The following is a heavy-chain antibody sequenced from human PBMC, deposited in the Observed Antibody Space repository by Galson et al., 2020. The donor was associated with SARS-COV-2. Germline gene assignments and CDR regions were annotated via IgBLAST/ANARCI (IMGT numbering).Heavy chain of an antibody. CDR2: ISYDGSNK. CDR3: AKDYGDYDNYYYGMDV. V-gene: IGHV3-30*18. D-gene: IGHD4-17*01. Sequence: GESLKISCAASGFTFSSYGMHWVRQAPGKGLEWVAVISYDGSNKYYADSVKGRFTISRDNSKNTLYLQMNSLRAEDTAVYYCAKDYGDYDNYYYGMDVWGQGTTVTVSS. J-gene: IGHJ6*02. CDR1: GFTFSSYG.